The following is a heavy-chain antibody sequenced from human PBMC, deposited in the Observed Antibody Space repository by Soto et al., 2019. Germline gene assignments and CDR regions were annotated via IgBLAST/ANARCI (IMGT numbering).Heavy chain of an antibody. CDR2: ISYDGSNK. CDR3: VGGQYYFDY. D-gene: IGHD3-10*01. J-gene: IGHJ4*02. CDR1: GFPFTSYG. V-gene: IGHV3-30*03. Sequence: QVQLVESGGGVVQPGRSLRLSCAASGFPFTSYGMHWVREGPGKGLEWLAVISYDGSNKFYADSVKGRFTISRDNSKNTLYLQMNCLRPEDPALYYCVGGQYYFDYRGQGTLVIVSS.